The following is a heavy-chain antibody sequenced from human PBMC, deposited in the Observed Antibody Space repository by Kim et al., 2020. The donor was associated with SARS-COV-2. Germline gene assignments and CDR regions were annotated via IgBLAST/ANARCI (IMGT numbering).Heavy chain of an antibody. D-gene: IGHD6-19*01. J-gene: IGHJ4*02. CDR3: ARVVSSGWYDAYFYY. V-gene: IGHV3-7*03. CDR2: IKQDGSEK. Sequence: GGSLRLSCAASGFTFSSYWMSWVRQAPGKGLEWVANIKQDGSEKYYVDSVKGRFTISRDNAKNSLYLQMNSLRAEDTAVYYCARVVSSGWYDAYFYYWGQGTLVTVSS. CDR1: GFTFSSYW.